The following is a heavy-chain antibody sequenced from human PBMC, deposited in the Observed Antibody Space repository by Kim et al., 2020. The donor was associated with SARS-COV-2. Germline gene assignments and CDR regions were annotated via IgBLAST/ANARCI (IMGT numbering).Heavy chain of an antibody. J-gene: IGHJ3*02. CDR3: AKDMGRRELLSAFDI. D-gene: IGHD1-26*01. V-gene: IGHV3-9*01. Sequence: GGSLRLSCAASGFTFDDYAMHWVRQAPGKGLEWVSGISWNSGSIGYADSVKGRFTISRDNAKNSLYLQMNSLRAEDTALYYCAKDMGRRELLSAFDIWGQGTMVTVSS. CDR2: ISWNSGSI. CDR1: GFTFDDYA.